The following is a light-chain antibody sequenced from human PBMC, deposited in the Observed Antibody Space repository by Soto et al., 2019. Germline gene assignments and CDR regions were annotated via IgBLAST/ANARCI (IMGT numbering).Light chain of an antibody. CDR1: SPNIGSNY. Sequence: QSALTQPPSASGTPGQRVTIACSGSSPNIGSNYVYWYQQLPGTAPKLLIYRNNQRPSGVPDRFSGSKSGTSASLAISGLRSEDEADYYCAAWDDSLSVLYVFGTGTQVTVL. J-gene: IGLJ1*01. V-gene: IGLV1-47*01. CDR2: RNN. CDR3: AAWDDSLSVLYV.